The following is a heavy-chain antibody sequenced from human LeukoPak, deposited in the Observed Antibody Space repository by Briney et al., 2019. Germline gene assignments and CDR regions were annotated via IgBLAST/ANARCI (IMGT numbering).Heavy chain of an antibody. V-gene: IGHV5-51*01. CDR1: GYSFTSYW. CDR3: ARLRGERFLEWLLHFDY. D-gene: IGHD3-3*01. Sequence: GEPLKISCKGSGYSFTSYWIGWVRQMPGKGLEWMGIIYPGDSDTRYSPSFQGQVTISADKSISTAYLQWSSLKASDTAMYYCARLRGERFLEWLLHFDYWGQGTLVTVSS. CDR2: IYPGDSDT. J-gene: IGHJ4*02.